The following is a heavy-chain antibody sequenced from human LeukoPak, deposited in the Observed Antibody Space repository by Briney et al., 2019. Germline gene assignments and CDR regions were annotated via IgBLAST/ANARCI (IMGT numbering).Heavy chain of an antibody. CDR3: AKGSSGWTRSQLALV. V-gene: IGHV3-23*01. J-gene: IGHJ3*01. D-gene: IGHD6-19*01. Sequence: PGGSLRLSCAASGFTFSSYAMSWVRQAPGKGLEWVSAISGSGGSTYYADSVKGRFTISRDNSKNTLYLQMNSLRAEDTAVYYCAKGSSGWTRSQLALVWGQGTMVTVSS. CDR2: ISGSGGST. CDR1: GFTFSSYA.